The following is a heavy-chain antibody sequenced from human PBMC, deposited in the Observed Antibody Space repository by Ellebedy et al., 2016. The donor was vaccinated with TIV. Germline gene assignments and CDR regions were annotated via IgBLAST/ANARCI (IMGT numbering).Heavy chain of an antibody. J-gene: IGHJ4*02. CDR2: IVVGSGNT. CDR3: AALSGSYLGAVFDY. V-gene: IGHV1-58*01. D-gene: IGHD1-26*01. Sequence: AASVKVSCKASGFTFTSSAVQWVRQARGQRLEWIGWIVVGSGNTNYAQKFQERVTITRDMSTSTAYMELSSLRSEDTAVYYCAALSGSYLGAVFDYWGQGTLVTVSS. CDR1: GFTFTSSA.